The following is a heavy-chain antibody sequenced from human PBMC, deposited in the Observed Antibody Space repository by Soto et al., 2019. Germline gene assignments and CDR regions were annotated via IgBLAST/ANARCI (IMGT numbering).Heavy chain of an antibody. D-gene: IGHD1-26*01. CDR3: ARVREPLTGGPWFDP. Sequence: LSLTCAVYGGSFSGYYWSWIRQPPGKGLEWIGEINHSGSTNYNPSLKSRVTISVDTSKNQFSLKLSSVTAADTAVYYCARVREPLTGGPWFDPWGQGTLVTVSS. CDR1: GGSFSGYY. J-gene: IGHJ5*02. CDR2: INHSGST. V-gene: IGHV4-34*01.